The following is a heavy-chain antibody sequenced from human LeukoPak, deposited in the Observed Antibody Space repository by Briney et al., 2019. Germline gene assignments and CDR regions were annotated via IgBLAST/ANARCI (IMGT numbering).Heavy chain of an antibody. Sequence: SETLSLTCAVYGGSFSGYYWSWIRQPPGKGLEWIGESNHSGSANYNPSLKSRVTISVDTSKNQFSLKLSSVTAADTAVYYCARGVADYDSSGALFDYWGQGTLVTVSS. D-gene: IGHD3-22*01. CDR2: SNHSGSA. CDR1: GGSFSGYY. V-gene: IGHV4-34*01. J-gene: IGHJ4*02. CDR3: ARGVADYDSSGALFDY.